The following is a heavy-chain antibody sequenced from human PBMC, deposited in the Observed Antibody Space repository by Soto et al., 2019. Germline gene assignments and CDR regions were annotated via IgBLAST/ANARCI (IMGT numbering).Heavy chain of an antibody. D-gene: IGHD2-21*01. V-gene: IGHV4-31*03. CDR1: GGSISSGGYY. CDR3: ARGGISHWAYFYYMDV. Sequence: SETLSLTCTVSGGSISSGGYYWSWIRQHPGKGLEWIGYIYHSGSTYYNPSLKSRVTISVDTSKNQFSLTLNSVTAADTATYYCARGGISHWAYFYYMDVWDRGTTVTVSS. J-gene: IGHJ6*03. CDR2: IYHSGST.